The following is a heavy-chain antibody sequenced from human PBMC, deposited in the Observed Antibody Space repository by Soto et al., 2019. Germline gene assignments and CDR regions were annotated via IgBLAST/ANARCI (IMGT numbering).Heavy chain of an antibody. V-gene: IGHV1-69*13. CDR3: AREVAGGYSYGYYYYYYGMDV. J-gene: IGHJ6*02. Sequence: SVKVSCKASGGTFSSYAISWVRQAPGQGLEWMGGIIPIFGTANYAQKFQGRVTITADESTSTAYMELSSLRSEDTAVYYCAREVAGGYSYGYYYYYYGMDVWGQGTTVTVSS. CDR2: IIPIFGTA. D-gene: IGHD5-18*01. CDR1: GGTFSSYA.